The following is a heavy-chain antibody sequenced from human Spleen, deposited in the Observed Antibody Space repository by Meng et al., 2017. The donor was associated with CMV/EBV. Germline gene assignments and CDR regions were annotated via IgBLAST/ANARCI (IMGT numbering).Heavy chain of an antibody. CDR3: ARSPLSGNYVYFDT. CDR1: GVSFSDYS. Sequence: SVKVSCKASGVSFSDYSVSWVRQAPGQGLEWIGRIIPFLGITNFAQRFQGRVTITADKSSTTADMELSSLRSEDTALYYCARSPLSGNYVYFDTWGQGTLVTVSS. D-gene: IGHD1-26*01. V-gene: IGHV1-69*02. J-gene: IGHJ4*02. CDR2: IIPFLGIT.